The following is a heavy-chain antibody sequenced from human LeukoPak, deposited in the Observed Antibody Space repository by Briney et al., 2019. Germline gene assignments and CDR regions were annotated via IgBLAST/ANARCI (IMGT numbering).Heavy chain of an antibody. CDR1: GFIFGDFW. CDR2: ISYDGSNK. D-gene: IGHD3-22*01. J-gene: IGHJ6*02. Sequence: GGSLRLSCAASGFIFGDFWMVWVRQAPGKGLEWVAVISYDGSNKYYADSVKGRFTISRDNSKNTLYLQMNSLRAEDTAVYYCARDSAYYDSSGYYPSGLGSGMDVWGQGTTVTVSS. CDR3: ARDSAYYDSSGYYPSGLGSGMDV. V-gene: IGHV3-30*03.